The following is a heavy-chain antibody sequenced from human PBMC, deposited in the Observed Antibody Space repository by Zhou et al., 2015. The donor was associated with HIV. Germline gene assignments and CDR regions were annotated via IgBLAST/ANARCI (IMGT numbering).Heavy chain of an antibody. CDR2: IIPIFGTA. CDR1: SSYA. V-gene: IGHV1-69*01. D-gene: IGHD1-1*01. J-gene: IGHJ4*02. CDR3: ARTPGHDTYFDY. Sequence: SSYAISWVRQAPGQGLEWMGGIIPIFGTANYAQKFQGRVTITADESTSTAYMELSSLRSEDTAVYYCARTPGHDTYFDYWGQGTLVTVSS.